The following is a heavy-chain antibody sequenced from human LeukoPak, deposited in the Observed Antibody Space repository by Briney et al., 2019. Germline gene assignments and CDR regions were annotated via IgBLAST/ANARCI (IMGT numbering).Heavy chain of an antibody. D-gene: IGHD6-19*01. J-gene: IGHJ5*02. V-gene: IGHV4-59*12. CDR3: AMEIYNSGSYKDWFDP. Sequence: SETLSLTCTVSGGSISNYWSWIRQPPGKGLEWIGYIYYSGSTNYNPSLKSRVTISVDTSKNQFSLKLSSVTAADTAVYCCAMEIYNSGSYKDWFDPWGQGTLVTVSS. CDR1: GGSISNY. CDR2: IYYSGST.